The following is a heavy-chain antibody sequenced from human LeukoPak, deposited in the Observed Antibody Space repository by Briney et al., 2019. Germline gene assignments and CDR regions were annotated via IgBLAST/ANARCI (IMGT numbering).Heavy chain of an antibody. CDR3: ASSGSSMVRGVIRYFDY. Sequence: SSETLSLTCAVSGGSISSSNWWSWVRQPPGKRLEWIGEIYHSGSTNYNPSLKSRVTISVDTSKNQFSLKLSSVTAADTAVYYCASSGSSMVRGVIRYFDYWGQGTLVTVSS. CDR2: IYHSGST. V-gene: IGHV4-4*02. D-gene: IGHD3-10*01. J-gene: IGHJ4*02. CDR1: GGSISSSNW.